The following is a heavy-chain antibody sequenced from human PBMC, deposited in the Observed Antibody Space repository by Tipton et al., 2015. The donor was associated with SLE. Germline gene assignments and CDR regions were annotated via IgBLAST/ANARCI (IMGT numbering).Heavy chain of an antibody. Sequence: LRLSCTVSGGSISSYYWSWIRQPPGKGLEWIGYIYYSGSTNYNPSVRSRVTISVDTSKNQFSLKLSSVTAADTAVYYCAREPVYYYYYMDVWGKGTTVTVSS. J-gene: IGHJ6*03. CDR1: GGSISSYY. V-gene: IGHV4-59*12. CDR3: AREPVYYYYYMDV. CDR2: IYYSGST.